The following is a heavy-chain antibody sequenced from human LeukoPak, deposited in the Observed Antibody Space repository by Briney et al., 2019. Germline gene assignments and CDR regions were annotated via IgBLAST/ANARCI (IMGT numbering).Heavy chain of an antibody. V-gene: IGHV1-2*02. J-gene: IGHJ5*02. CDR1: GYTFTGYY. CDR3: ARVDKYYSSGYYFWFDP. CDR2: INPNSGGT. D-gene: IGHD3-22*01. Sequence: ASVTVSCKASGYTFTGYYMHWVRQAPGQGLEWMGWINPNSGGTNYAQKFQGRVTMTRDTSISTAYMELSRLRSDDTAVYYCARVDKYYSSGYYFWFDPWGQGTLVTVSS.